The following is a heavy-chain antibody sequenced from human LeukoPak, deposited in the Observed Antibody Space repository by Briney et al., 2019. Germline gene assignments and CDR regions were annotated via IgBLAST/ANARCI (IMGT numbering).Heavy chain of an antibody. D-gene: IGHD4-23*01. V-gene: IGHV3-9*03. CDR1: GFTFDDYA. J-gene: IGHJ4*02. CDR3: AKDRLDYGGNSADY. Sequence: GGSLRLSCAASGFTFDDYAMHWVRQAPGKGLEWVSGISWNSGSIGYADSVKGRFTISRDNAKNSLYLQMNSLRAEDMALYYCAKDRLDYGGNSADYWGQGTLVTVSS. CDR2: ISWNSGSI.